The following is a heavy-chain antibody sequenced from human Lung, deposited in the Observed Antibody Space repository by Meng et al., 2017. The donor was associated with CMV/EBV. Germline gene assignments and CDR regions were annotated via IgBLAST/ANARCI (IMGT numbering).Heavy chain of an antibody. Sequence: SVKVSCKASGGTFSNYAISWVRQAPGQGLEWMGGIIPIFGTANYAQKFQGRVTITTDESTSTAYMELSSLRSEDTAVYYCARSIVVRGSLPRNKMDVWGQGTTVTVSS. CDR1: GGTFSNYA. D-gene: IGHD3-10*01. CDR3: ARSIVVRGSLPRNKMDV. V-gene: IGHV1-69*05. CDR2: IIPIFGTA. J-gene: IGHJ6*02.